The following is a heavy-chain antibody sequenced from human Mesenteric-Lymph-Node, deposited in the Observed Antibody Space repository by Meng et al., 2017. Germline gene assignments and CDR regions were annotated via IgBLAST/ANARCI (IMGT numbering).Heavy chain of an antibody. CDR1: GDSITSGDYS. V-gene: IGHV4-30-2*01. CDR3: VRDTRRGGGWFDP. D-gene: IGHD3-10*01. Sequence: QVQLKESGSGLVRLSQTLSLTCAVSGDSITSGDYSWTWIRQPPGKGLEWIGYIYHGVNIYYTPSLRRRVTISVDKSRNQFSLKLTSVSAADTAVYYCVRDTRRGGGWFDPWGQGTLVTVSS. J-gene: IGHJ5*02. CDR2: IYHGVNI.